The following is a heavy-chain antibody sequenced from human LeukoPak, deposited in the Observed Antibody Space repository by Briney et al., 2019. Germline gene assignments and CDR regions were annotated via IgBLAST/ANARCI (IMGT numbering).Heavy chain of an antibody. J-gene: IGHJ6*02. CDR2: IRSKAYGGTT. CDR3: TREDHYDILTGYPGYYYYGMDV. CDR1: GFTFGDYA. V-gene: IGHV3-49*04. D-gene: IGHD3-9*01. Sequence: GGSLRLSCTASGFTFGDYAMSWVRQAPGKGLEWVGFIRSKAYGGTTEYAASVKGRFTISRDDSKSIAYLQMNSLKTEDTAVYYCTREDHYDILTGYPGYYYYGMDVWGQGTTVTVSS.